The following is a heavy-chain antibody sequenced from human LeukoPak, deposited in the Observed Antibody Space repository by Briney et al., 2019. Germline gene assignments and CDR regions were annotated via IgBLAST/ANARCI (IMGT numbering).Heavy chain of an antibody. CDR3: ARVSSLDDFWSGYPSYNWFDP. J-gene: IGHJ5*02. Sequence: SETLSLTCTVPGGSISSYYWSWIRQPPGKGLEWIGYIYYSRSTNYNPSLKSRVTISVDTSKNQFSLKLSSVTAADTAVYYCARVSSLDDFWSGYPSYNWFDPWGQGTLVTVSS. D-gene: IGHD3-3*01. V-gene: IGHV4-59*01. CDR2: IYYSRST. CDR1: GGSISSYY.